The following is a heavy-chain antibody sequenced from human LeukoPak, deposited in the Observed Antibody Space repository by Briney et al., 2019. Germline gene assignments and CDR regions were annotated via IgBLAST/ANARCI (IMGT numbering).Heavy chain of an antibody. Sequence: AGTLRLSCAASGFTFSGYALNWVGQDPGKGLQGGSYISSSGTTIYYKDSVKGRFTISRDNAKNSLYLKMNSLTAEDTAVYYCARGGYCTSSICYSLNAFDVWGQGTMFSVSS. J-gene: IGHJ3*01. CDR3: ARGGYCTSSICYSLNAFDV. CDR1: GFTFSGYA. CDR2: ISSSGTTI. V-gene: IGHV3-48*03. D-gene: IGHD2-2*01.